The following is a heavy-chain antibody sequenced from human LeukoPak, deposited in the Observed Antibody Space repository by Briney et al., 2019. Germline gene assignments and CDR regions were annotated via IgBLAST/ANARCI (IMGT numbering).Heavy chain of an antibody. Sequence: GGSLRLSCAASGFTFSSYWMHWVRQAPGKGLVWVSRINSDGSTTTYADSVKGRFTISRDNANNTLYLQMNSLSAEDTAVYYCTRPSYPHCYFDLWGRGTLVIVSS. V-gene: IGHV3-74*01. CDR3: TRPSYPHCYFDL. J-gene: IGHJ2*01. CDR1: GFTFSSYW. CDR2: INSDGSTT.